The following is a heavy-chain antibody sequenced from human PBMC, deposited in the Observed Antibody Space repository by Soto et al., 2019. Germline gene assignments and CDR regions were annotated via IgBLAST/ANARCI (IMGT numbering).Heavy chain of an antibody. CDR2: IYWDDDK. J-gene: IGHJ4*02. V-gene: IGHV2-5*02. CDR1: GFSLSTSGVG. D-gene: IGHD6-19*01. CDR3: AHRLGLSSGWYEVDY. Sequence: SGPTLVNPTQTLTLTRTFSGFSLSTSGVGVGWIRQPPGKALEWLALIYWDDDKRYSPSLKSRLTIAKDTSKNQVVLTMTNMDPVDTATYYCAHRLGLSSGWYEVDYWGQGTLVTVSS.